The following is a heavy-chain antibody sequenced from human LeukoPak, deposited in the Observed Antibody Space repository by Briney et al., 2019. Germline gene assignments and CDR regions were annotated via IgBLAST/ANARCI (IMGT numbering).Heavy chain of an antibody. CDR2: ISYDGSNK. J-gene: IGHJ6*04. D-gene: IGHD3-10*01. V-gene: IGHV3-30*18. Sequence: GRSLRLSCAASGFTFSSYGMHWVRQAPGKGLEWVAVISYDGSNKYYADSVKGRFTISRDNSKNTLYLQMNSLRAEDTAVYYCAKDRGVPNYYYYYGMDVWGKGTTVTVSS. CDR3: AKDRGVPNYYYYYGMDV. CDR1: GFTFSSYG.